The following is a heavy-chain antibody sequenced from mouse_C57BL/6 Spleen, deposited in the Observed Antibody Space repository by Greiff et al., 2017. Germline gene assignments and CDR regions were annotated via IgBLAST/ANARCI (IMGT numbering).Heavy chain of an antibody. V-gene: IGHV1-81*01. Sequence: QVQLQQSGAELARPGASVKLSCKASGYTFTSYGISWVKQRPGQGLEWIGEIYPRSGNTYYNEKFKGKATLTADKSSSTAYMELRSLTSEDSAVYFCARAAQATGYFDYWGQGTTLTVSS. CDR2: IYPRSGNT. J-gene: IGHJ2*01. CDR3: ARAAQATGYFDY. CDR1: GYTFTSYG. D-gene: IGHD3-2*02.